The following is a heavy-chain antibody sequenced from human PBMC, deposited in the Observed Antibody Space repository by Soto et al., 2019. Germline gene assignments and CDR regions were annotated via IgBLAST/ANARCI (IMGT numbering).Heavy chain of an antibody. D-gene: IGHD4-4*01. CDR2: VNPSGGST. Sequence: ASVKVSCKASGYIFTAYSMHWVRQAPGQGLEWMGVVNPSGGSTNYAQKFQGRITMTRDTSTSTVYMDLSSLTSEDTAVYYCARSDDSTSYPLDLWGPGTLVTVS. CDR3: ARSDDSTSYPLDL. J-gene: IGHJ5*02. V-gene: IGHV1-46*01. CDR1: GYIFTAYS.